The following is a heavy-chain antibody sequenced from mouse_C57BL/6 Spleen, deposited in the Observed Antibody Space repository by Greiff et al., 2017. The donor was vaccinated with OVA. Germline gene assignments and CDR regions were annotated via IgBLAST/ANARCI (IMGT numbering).Heavy chain of an antibody. Sequence: EVQLMESEGGLVQPGSSMKLSCTASGFTFSDYYMAWVRQVPEKGLEWVANINYDGSSTYYLDSLKSRFIISRDNAKNILYLQMSSLKSEDTATYYCAREQYDYDYAMDYWGQGTSVTVSS. CDR2: INYDGSST. D-gene: IGHD2-4*01. CDR3: AREQYDYDYAMDY. V-gene: IGHV5-16*01. J-gene: IGHJ4*01. CDR1: GFTFSDYY.